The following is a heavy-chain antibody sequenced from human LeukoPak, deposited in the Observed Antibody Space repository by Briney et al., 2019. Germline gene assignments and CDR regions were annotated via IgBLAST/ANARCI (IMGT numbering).Heavy chain of an antibody. CDR2: VHYSGST. CDR1: GASMNSYY. V-gene: IGHV4-59*08. J-gene: IGHJ4*02. CDR3: ARGFWSGYYNDY. Sequence: RASETLSLTCNVSGASMNSYYWSWIRQPPGKGLEWIGYVHYSGSTNYNPSLESRVTISVDTSKNQFSLKLSSVTAADTAVYYCARGFWSGYYNDYWGQGTLVTVSS. D-gene: IGHD3-3*01.